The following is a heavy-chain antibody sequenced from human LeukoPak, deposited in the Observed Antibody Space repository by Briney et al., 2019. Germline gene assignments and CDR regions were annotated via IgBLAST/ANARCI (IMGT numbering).Heavy chain of an antibody. D-gene: IGHD3-10*01. CDR1: GGSISSYY. CDR3: ASLPGRGSGSYYPRHPA. Sequence: PSETLSLTCTVSGGSISSYYWSWIRQPPGKGLEWIGYIYYSGSTNYNPSLKSRVTISVDTSKNQFSLKLSSVTAADTAVYYRASLPGRGSGSYYPRHPAWGQGTLVTVSS. J-gene: IGHJ5*02. CDR2: IYYSGST. V-gene: IGHV4-59*01.